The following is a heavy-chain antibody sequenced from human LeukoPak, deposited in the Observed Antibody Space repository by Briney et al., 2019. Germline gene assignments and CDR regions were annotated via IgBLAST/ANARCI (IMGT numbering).Heavy chain of an antibody. CDR2: IIPIFGTA. D-gene: IGHD2-2*01. J-gene: IGHJ6*03. CDR1: GGTFSSYA. V-gene: IGHV1-69*01. Sequence: GSSVKVSCKASGGTFSSYAISWVRQAPGQGFEWMGGIIPIFGTANYAQKFQGRVTITADESTSTAYVELSSLRSEDTAVYYCARTQLLTMDVWGKGTTVTVSS. CDR3: ARTQLLTMDV.